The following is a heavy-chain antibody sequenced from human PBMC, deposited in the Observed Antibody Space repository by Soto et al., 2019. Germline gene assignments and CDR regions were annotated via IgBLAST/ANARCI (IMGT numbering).Heavy chain of an antibody. V-gene: IGHV3-11*06. CDR3: ARDLSSSGTNYFDS. D-gene: IGHD3-10*01. J-gene: IGHJ4*02. CDR2: ISSSSSYT. Sequence: GSLSLSCAASGFTCSDYYMSWILQAPGKGLEWLSYISSSSSYTNYADPVKGRFTISRDNAKNSLFLQMNSLRADDTAVYYCARDLSSSGTNYFDSWGQGTLVTVSS. CDR1: GFTCSDYY.